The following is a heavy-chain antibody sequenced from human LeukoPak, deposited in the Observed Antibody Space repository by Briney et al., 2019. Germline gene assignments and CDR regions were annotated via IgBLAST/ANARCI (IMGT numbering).Heavy chain of an antibody. D-gene: IGHD5-18*01. Sequence: ASVTVSCTASGYTFTTYAMHWVRQAPGQRLEWMGWINAGNGNTKYSQKFQGRVTITRVTSASTAYMELSSLRSEDTAVYYCARTTAMVAIFDYWGQGTLDTVSS. CDR1: GYTFTTYA. CDR2: INAGNGNT. J-gene: IGHJ4*02. CDR3: ARTTAMVAIFDY. V-gene: IGHV1-3*01.